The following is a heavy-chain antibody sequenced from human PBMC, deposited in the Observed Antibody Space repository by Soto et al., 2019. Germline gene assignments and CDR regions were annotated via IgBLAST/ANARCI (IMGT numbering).Heavy chain of an antibody. CDR2: ISYDGSNK. V-gene: IGHV3-30*18. CDR1: GFTFSSYG. Sequence: GGSLRLSCAASGFTFSSYGMHWVRQAPGKGLEWVAVISYDGSNKYYADSVKGRFTISRDNSKNTLYLQMNSLRAEDTAVYYCAKVKDIVVVRYYYYMDVWGKGTTVTVSS. CDR3: AKVKDIVVVRYYYYMDV. J-gene: IGHJ6*03. D-gene: IGHD2-15*01.